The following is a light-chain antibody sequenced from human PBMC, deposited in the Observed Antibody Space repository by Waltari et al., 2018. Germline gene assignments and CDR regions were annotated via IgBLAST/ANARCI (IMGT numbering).Light chain of an antibody. J-gene: IGKJ4*01. V-gene: IGKV3-11*01. Sequence: EIVLTPSQATLSLSPGERATLSCRASQSVSNFLAWYQHKPGQAPRLLIYEASKRATGIPARFSGSGSGTDFTLTISSLEPEDFAVYYCQQRSNWPPLTFGGGTKVEIK. CDR3: QQRSNWPPLT. CDR2: EAS. CDR1: QSVSNF.